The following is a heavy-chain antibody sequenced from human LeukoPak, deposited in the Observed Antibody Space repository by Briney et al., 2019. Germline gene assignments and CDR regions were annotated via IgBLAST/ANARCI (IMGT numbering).Heavy chain of an antibody. D-gene: IGHD3-10*01. J-gene: IGHJ6*03. CDR1: GYTFTSYG. Sequence: ASVKVSCKASGYTFTSYGISWVRQAPGQGLEWMGWISAYNGNTNYAQKLQGRVTMTTDTSTSTAYMELRSLRSDDTAVYYCARGGEYYYGSGSSLLSYYYYDMDVWGKGTTVTVSS. CDR3: ARGGEYYYGSGSSLLSYYYYDMDV. V-gene: IGHV1-18*01. CDR2: ISAYNGNT.